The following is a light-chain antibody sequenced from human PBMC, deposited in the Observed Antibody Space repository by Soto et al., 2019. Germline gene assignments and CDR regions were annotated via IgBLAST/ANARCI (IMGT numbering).Light chain of an antibody. V-gene: IGKV1-39*01. CDR2: AAS. CDR3: QQSYRTPFT. Sequence: DIQMTQSPSSLSASVGDRVTITCRASQSISSYLNWYQQKPGKAPKLLIYAASSLQSGLPSRFSGSGSGTDFTLTISSLQPEDFATYYWQQSYRTPFTFGPGTKVDIK. CDR1: QSISSY. J-gene: IGKJ3*01.